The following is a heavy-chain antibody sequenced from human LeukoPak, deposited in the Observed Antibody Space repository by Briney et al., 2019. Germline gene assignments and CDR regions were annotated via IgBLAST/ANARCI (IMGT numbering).Heavy chain of an antibody. J-gene: IGHJ3*02. Sequence: PSETLSLTCTVSGGSISSSSYYWGWIRQPPGKGLEWIGSIYYSGSTYYNPPLKSRVTISVDTPKNQFSLKLSSVTAAYTAVYYCANQEYDAFDIWGQGTMVTVSS. CDR3: ANQEYDAFDI. V-gene: IGHV4-39*01. CDR1: GGSISSSSYY. CDR2: IYYSGST. D-gene: IGHD2/OR15-2a*01.